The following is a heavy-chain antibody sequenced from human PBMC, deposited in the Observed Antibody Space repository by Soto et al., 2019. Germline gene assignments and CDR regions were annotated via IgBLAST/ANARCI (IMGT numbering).Heavy chain of an antibody. V-gene: IGHV3-7*01. CDR3: ARDSSSYYYCGMDV. J-gene: IGHJ6*02. CDR1: GFTFSSYW. Sequence: GGSLRLSCAASGFTFSSYWMSWVRQAPGKGLEWVANIKQDGSEKYYVDSVKGRFTISRDNAKNSLYLQMNSLRAEDTAVYYCARDSSSYYYCGMDVWGQGTTVTVSS. D-gene: IGHD6-6*01. CDR2: IKQDGSEK.